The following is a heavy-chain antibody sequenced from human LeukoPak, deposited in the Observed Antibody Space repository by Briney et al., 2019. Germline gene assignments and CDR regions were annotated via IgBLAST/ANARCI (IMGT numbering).Heavy chain of an antibody. CDR1: GGSFSGYY. Sequence: SETLSLTCAVYGGSFSGYYWSWIRQPPGKGLEWIGEINHSGSTNYNPSLKSRVTISVDTSKNQFSLKLSSVTAADTAVYYCARVSRITIFGVVSLDYYYYMDVWGKGTTVTVSS. CDR3: ARVSRITIFGVVSLDYYYYMDV. CDR2: INHSGST. D-gene: IGHD3-3*01. V-gene: IGHV4-34*01. J-gene: IGHJ6*03.